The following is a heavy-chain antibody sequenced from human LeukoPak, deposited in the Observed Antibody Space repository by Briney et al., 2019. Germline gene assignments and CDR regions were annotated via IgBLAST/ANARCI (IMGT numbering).Heavy chain of an antibody. J-gene: IGHJ5*02. Sequence: GASVKVSCKASGFTFHTSAMQWVRQARGQRLEWIGWIVLGSGNTVYSHKFHDRVIITRDMSTSTVYMELDSMVSADTAVYYCAAQRGASLHDFWSTRLFDPWGQGTLVTVSS. CDR2: IVLGSGNT. CDR1: GFTFHTSA. V-gene: IGHV1-58*02. CDR3: AAQRGASLHDFWSTRLFDP. D-gene: IGHD3-3*01.